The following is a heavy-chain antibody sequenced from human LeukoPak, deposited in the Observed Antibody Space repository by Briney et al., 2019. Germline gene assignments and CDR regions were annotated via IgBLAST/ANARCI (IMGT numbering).Heavy chain of an antibody. CDR2: ISGSGGST. D-gene: IGHD2-2*01. CDR3: AKGGCSSTSCYPPGYYYGMDV. CDR1: GFTFSSYA. J-gene: IGHJ6*02. Sequence: GGSLRLSCAASGFTFSSYAMSWVRQAPGKGLEWVSAISGSGGSTYYADSVKGRFTISRDNSKNTLYLQMNGLRAEDTAVYYCAKGGCSSTSCYPPGYYYGMDVWGQGTTVTVSS. V-gene: IGHV3-23*01.